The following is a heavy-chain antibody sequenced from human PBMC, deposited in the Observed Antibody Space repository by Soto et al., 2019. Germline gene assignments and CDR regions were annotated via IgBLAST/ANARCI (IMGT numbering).Heavy chain of an antibody. CDR3: AEQGAVLGDFDH. Sequence: GGSLRLSCAASGFTLWNYAMSWVRQAPGKGLEWVSAIGGRGSSTYYMDSVKGRFTISRDSSKNTLYLQMNSLRAEDTAVYYCAEQGAVLGDFDHWGQGTLVTVSS. J-gene: IGHJ4*02. V-gene: IGHV3-23*01. D-gene: IGHD2-15*01. CDR1: GFTLWNYA. CDR2: IGGRGSST.